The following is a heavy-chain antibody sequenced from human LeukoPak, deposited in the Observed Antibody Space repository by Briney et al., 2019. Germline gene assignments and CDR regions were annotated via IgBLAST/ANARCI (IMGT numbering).Heavy chain of an antibody. D-gene: IGHD6-13*01. CDR3: AKENPGIAAAGRLGTYFDY. Sequence: GGSLRLSCAASGFTFSSYGMRWVRQAPGKGLEWVAFIRYDGSNKYYADSVKGRFTISRDNSKNMLYLHMNSLRAEDTAVYYCAKENPGIAAAGRLGTYFDYWGQGTLVTVSS. J-gene: IGHJ4*02. V-gene: IGHV3-30*02. CDR1: GFTFSSYG. CDR2: IRYDGSNK.